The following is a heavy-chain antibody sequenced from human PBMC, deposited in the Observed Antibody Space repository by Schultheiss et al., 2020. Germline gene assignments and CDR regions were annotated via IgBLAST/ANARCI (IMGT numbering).Heavy chain of an antibody. V-gene: IGHV4-59*08. CDR1: GGSFSGYY. J-gene: IGHJ4*02. CDR3: ARAFYYYDSRPPVFDY. Sequence: SETLSLTCAVYGGSFSGYYWSWIRQPPGKGLEWIGYIYYSGSTNYNPSLKSRVTISVDTSKNQFSLKLSSVTAADTAVYYCARAFYYYDSRPPVFDYWGQGTLVTVSS. D-gene: IGHD3-22*01. CDR2: IYYSGST.